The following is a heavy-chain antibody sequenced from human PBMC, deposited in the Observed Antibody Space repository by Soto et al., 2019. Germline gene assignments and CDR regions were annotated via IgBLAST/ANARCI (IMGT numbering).Heavy chain of an antibody. CDR2: ISAYNGNT. CDR1: GYTFTSYG. CDR3: ARDTPGQVRGFGHYYMDV. J-gene: IGHJ6*03. V-gene: IGHV1-18*01. Sequence: ASVKVSCKASGYTFTSYGISWVRQAPGQGLEWMGWISAYNGNTNYAQKLQGRVTMTTDTSTSTAYMELRSLRSDDTAVYYCARDTPGQVRGFGHYYMDVWGKGTTVTVSS. D-gene: IGHD3-10*01.